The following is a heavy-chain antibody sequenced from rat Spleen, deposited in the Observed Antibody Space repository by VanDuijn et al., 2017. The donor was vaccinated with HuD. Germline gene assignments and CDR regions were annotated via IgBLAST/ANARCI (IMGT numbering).Heavy chain of an antibody. J-gene: IGHJ4*01. V-gene: IGHV3-3*01. CDR1: GYSITSNY. D-gene: IGHD3-4*01. CDR3: AKTNNPYFYVMDA. Sequence: EVQLQESGPGLVKPSQSLSLTCSVTGYSITSNYWGWIRKFPGNKLEWMGYINSAGSTTYNPALKIRISITRDTSKNQFFLQVNSVTTEDTATFYCAKTNNPYFYVMDAWGQGASVTVSS. CDR2: INSAGST.